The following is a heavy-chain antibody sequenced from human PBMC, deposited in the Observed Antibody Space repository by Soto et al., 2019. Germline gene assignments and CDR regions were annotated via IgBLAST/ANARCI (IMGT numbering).Heavy chain of an antibody. Sequence: NPSETLSLTCTVSGGSISSGSYYWGWIRQPPGKGLEWIGSIYYSGSTYYNPSLKSRVTISVDTSKNQFSLKLSSVTAADTAVYYCARHTPAISISDHWGQGTLVTVSS. J-gene: IGHJ4*02. D-gene: IGHD2-15*01. V-gene: IGHV4-39*01. CDR1: GGSISSGSYY. CDR3: ARHTPAISISDH. CDR2: IYYSGST.